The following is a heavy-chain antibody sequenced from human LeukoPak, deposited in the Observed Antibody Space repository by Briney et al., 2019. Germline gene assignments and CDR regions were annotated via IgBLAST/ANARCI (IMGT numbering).Heavy chain of an antibody. CDR1: GYIFTGYY. Sequence: GASVKVSCKASGYIFTGYYMHWVRQAPGQGLEWMGWINPYNDNTYYAQKLQGRVTMTTDTSTSTAYMELRSLRSDDTAVYYCARDLRRGSSSWYVSGGDYWGQGTLVAVSS. J-gene: IGHJ4*02. CDR2: INPYNDNT. V-gene: IGHV1-18*04. D-gene: IGHD6-13*01. CDR3: ARDLRRGSSSWYVSGGDY.